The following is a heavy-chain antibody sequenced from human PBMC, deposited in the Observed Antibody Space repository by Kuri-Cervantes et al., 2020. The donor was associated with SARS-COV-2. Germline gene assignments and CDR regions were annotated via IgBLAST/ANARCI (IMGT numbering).Heavy chain of an antibody. CDR1: GGAFNSHA. J-gene: IGHJ6*02. Sequence: SVKVSCKASGGAFNSHAISWVRQAPGQGLEWMGRVIPIFGTGDNAQKFQGRITITADTSTRTAYMELSSLTSEDTAVYYCARGMVRGIIQWYYYAMDVWGQGTTVTVSS. D-gene: IGHD3-10*01. CDR3: ARGMVRGIIQWYYYAMDV. V-gene: IGHV1-69*06. CDR2: VIPIFGTG.